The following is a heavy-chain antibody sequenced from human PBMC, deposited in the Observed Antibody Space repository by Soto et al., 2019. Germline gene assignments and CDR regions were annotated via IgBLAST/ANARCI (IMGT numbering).Heavy chain of an antibody. V-gene: IGHV3-33*01. CDR1: GFTFSSYG. CDR3: ARASLKIGLLEAYYYYGMDV. D-gene: IGHD3-3*01. CDR2: IWYDGSNK. Sequence: QVQLVESGGGVVQPGRSLRLSCAASGFTFSSYGMHWVRQAPGKGLAWVAVIWYDGSNKYYADSVKGRFTISRDNSKNTLYLKMISLRAEDTAVYYYARASLKIGLLEAYYYYGMDVWGQGTTLTVSS. J-gene: IGHJ6*02.